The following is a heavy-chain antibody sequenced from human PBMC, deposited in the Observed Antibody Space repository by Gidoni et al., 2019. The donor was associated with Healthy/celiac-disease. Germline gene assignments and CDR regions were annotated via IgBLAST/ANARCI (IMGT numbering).Heavy chain of an antibody. CDR3: AKGLWFGELSDY. CDR1: GFPFSSYA. V-gene: IGHV3-23*01. CDR2: ISGSGGST. D-gene: IGHD3-10*01. Sequence: VQLLESGGGLLQPGGSLRLSCTASGFPFSSYAKSWVRQAPGKGLEGVSAISGSGGSTYYADSVKGRFTISRDNSKNTLYLQMNSLRAEDTAVYYCAKGLWFGELSDYWGQGTLVTVSS. J-gene: IGHJ4*02.